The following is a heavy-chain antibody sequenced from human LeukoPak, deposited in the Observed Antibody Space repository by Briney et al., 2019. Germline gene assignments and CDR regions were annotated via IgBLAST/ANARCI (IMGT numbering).Heavy chain of an antibody. CDR2: MNPNSGDT. CDR3: ARIPGITMVRGVIHLDY. J-gene: IGHJ4*02. CDR1: GYTFTSYD. D-gene: IGHD3-10*01. V-gene: IGHV1-8*01. Sequence: APVKVSCKASGYTFTSYDINWVRQATGQGLEWMGWMNPNSGDTGYAQKFQGRVTMTRNTSISTAYMELSSLRSEDTAVYYCARIPGITMVRGVIHLDYWGQGTLVTVSS.